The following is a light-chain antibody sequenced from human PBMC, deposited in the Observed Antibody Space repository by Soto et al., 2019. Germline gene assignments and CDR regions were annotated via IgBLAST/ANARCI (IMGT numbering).Light chain of an antibody. CDR3: SSFAGSKTDV. CDR2: DVS. CDR1: SSDVGGYDY. V-gene: IGLV2-8*01. J-gene: IGLJ1*01. Sequence: QSALTQPPSASGSPGQSVTISCTGTSSDVGGYDYVSWYQQYPGKAPKLIIYDVSKRPSGVPDRFSGSKSGNTASLTVSGLQAEDETDYYCSSFAGSKTDVFGTGTQLTVL.